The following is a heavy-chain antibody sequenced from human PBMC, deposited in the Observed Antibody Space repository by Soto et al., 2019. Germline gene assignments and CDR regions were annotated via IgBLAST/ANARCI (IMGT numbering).Heavy chain of an antibody. V-gene: IGHV1-3*01. CDR2: INAGNGNT. Sequence: ASVKVSCKASGYTFTSHAIHWVRQAPGQRLEWMGWINAGNGNTKYSQKFQGRVTITRDTSASTAYMELSSLRSEDTAVYYCARGNSGYDFYGMDVWGQGTTVTVSS. J-gene: IGHJ6*02. CDR3: ARGNSGYDFYGMDV. CDR1: GYTFTSHA. D-gene: IGHD5-12*01.